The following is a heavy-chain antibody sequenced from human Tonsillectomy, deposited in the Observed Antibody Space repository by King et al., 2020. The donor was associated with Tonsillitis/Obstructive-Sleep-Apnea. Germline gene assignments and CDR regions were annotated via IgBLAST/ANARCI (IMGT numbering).Heavy chain of an antibody. D-gene: IGHD2-21*01. CDR1: GFTFSSYG. CDR3: AIGRGIVVYIMVGEKIEYCEH. V-gene: IGHV3-33*01. J-gene: IGHJ1*01. Sequence: VQLVESGGGVVQPGRSLRLSCAASGFTFSSYGMHWVRQAPGKGLEWVAVIWYDGSNKYYADSVKGRFTITRDNSKNTLYLQMNSLRAEDTAVYYCAIGRGIVVYIMVGEKIEYCEHWGQGNLVTVSS. CDR2: IWYDGSNK.